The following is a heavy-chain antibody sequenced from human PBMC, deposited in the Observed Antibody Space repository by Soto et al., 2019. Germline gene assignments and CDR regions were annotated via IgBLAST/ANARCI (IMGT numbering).Heavy chain of an antibody. Sequence: PGESLKISCKGSGYSFTKYWIGWVRQMPGKGLEWMGSMYPGDSDSRYSPSLQGQVTISADKSISTAYLAWSSLKASDTAMYYCARQTSGWDSGSYFDCWGQGTLVTVSS. CDR3: ARQTSGWDSGSYFDC. CDR2: MYPGDSDS. V-gene: IGHV5-51*01. D-gene: IGHD1-26*01. J-gene: IGHJ4*02. CDR1: GYSFTKYW.